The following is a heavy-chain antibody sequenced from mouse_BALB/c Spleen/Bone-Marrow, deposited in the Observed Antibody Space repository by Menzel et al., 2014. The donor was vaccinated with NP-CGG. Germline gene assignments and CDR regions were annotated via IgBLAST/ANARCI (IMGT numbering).Heavy chain of an antibody. D-gene: IGHD2-4*01. Sequence: VKLMESGPGLVAPSQRLSITCTISGFSLXSYGVHWVRQPPGKGLEWLAVIWSDGGTTYNSTLKSRLSISKDNSKSQVFLKMNSLQTDDTAVYFCARDYDNDDGFAYWGQGTLVTVSA. CDR1: GFSLXSYG. CDR3: ARDYDNDDGFAY. CDR2: IWSDGGT. V-gene: IGHV2-6-1*01. J-gene: IGHJ3*01.